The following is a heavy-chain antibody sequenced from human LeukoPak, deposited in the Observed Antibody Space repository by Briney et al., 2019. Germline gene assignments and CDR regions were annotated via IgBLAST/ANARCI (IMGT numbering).Heavy chain of an antibody. CDR3: ARIFGQSGAFDI. CDR1: GGSISTYY. V-gene: IGHV4-59*01. D-gene: IGHD3-10*01. Sequence: PSETLSLTCTVSGGSISTYYWSWIRQPPGKGLEWIGYIYYSGSTNYNPSLKSRVTISVDTSKNQFSLKLSSVTAADTAVYYCARIFGQSGAFDIWGQGTMVTVSS. J-gene: IGHJ3*02. CDR2: IYYSGST.